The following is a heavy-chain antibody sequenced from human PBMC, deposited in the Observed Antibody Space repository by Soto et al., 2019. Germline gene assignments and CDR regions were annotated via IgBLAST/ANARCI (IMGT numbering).Heavy chain of an antibody. CDR2: ISSTSSAR. CDR3: ARASDIYYGMDV. CDR1: GFTFSVQR. Sequence: XGSLRLSCAASGFTFSVQRMNWVRRAPGKGLEWVSYISSTSSARYYADSVRGRFTISRDNVKYSLYLQMNSLTDEDTAVYYCARASDIYYGMDVWGQRTTVTVSS. J-gene: IGHJ6*02. D-gene: IGHD3-9*01. V-gene: IGHV3-48*02.